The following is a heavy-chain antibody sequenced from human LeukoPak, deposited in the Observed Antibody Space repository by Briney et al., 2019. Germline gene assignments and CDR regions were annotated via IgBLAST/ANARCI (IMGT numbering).Heavy chain of an antibody. CDR1: GFPFSTYS. Sequence: GGSLRLSCAASGFPFSTYSMNWVRQAPGKGLEWVSSITSSGDSKYYADSIKGRLTISRDNARNSLHLQMTSLRAEDTAVYYCARGSGDYSGQGTLVTVSS. J-gene: IGHJ4*02. CDR3: ARGSGDY. V-gene: IGHV3-21*01. CDR2: ITSSGDSK.